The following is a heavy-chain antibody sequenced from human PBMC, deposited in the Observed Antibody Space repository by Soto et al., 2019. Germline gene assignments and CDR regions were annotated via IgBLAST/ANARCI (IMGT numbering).Heavy chain of an antibody. Sequence: EVQLVESGGGLVQPGGSLRLSCAASGFTFSSYEMNWVRQAPGKGLEWVSYISATSSSIYYADSVKGRFTISRDNTKNSLFQQMNSLSAEDTAVYYCARDVYGCDSVHWYSDLWGRGTLVTVSS. V-gene: IGHV3-48*03. CDR1: GFTFSSYE. D-gene: IGHD2-21*02. CDR3: ARDVYGCDSVHWYSDL. J-gene: IGHJ2*01. CDR2: ISATSSSI.